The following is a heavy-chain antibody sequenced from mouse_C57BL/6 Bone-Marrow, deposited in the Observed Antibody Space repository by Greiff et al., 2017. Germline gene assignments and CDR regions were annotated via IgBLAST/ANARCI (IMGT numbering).Heavy chain of an antibody. J-gene: IGHJ4*01. CDR1: GYTFTSYW. V-gene: IGHV1-59*01. Sequence: QVQLQQPGAELVRPGTSVKLSCKASGYTFTSYWMHWVKQRPGQGLEWIGVIDPSDSYTNYNQKFKGKATLTVDTSSSTAYMQLSSLTSEDSAVYYWTGWLLPYAMDYWGQGTSVTVSS. CDR3: TGWLLPYAMDY. D-gene: IGHD2-3*01. CDR2: IDPSDSYT.